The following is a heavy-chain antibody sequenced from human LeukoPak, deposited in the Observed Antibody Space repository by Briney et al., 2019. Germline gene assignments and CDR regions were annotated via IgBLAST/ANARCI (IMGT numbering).Heavy chain of an antibody. CDR1: GYSFSDFY. J-gene: IGHJ4*02. Sequence: ASVKVSCKTSGYSFSDFYIHWVRQAPGQGLEWMGWINPNSGGTNYAQKFQGRVTMTRDTSISTAYMELSRLRSDDTAVYYCAREGRDGYSDFDYWGQGTLVTVSS. CDR2: INPNSGGT. V-gene: IGHV1-2*02. CDR3: AREGRDGYSDFDY. D-gene: IGHD5-18*01.